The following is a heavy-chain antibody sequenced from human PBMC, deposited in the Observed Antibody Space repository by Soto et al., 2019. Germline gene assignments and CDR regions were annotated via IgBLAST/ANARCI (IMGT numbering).Heavy chain of an antibody. Sequence: VASVKVSCKVSGYTLTELSMHWVRQAPGKGLEWMGGFDPEDGETIYAQKFQGRVTMTEDTSTDTAYMELSSLRSEDTAVYYCATVDSSGWYVPGWGQGTLVTVSS. V-gene: IGHV1-24*01. D-gene: IGHD6-19*01. CDR3: ATVDSSGWYVPG. J-gene: IGHJ4*02. CDR2: FDPEDGET. CDR1: GYTLTELS.